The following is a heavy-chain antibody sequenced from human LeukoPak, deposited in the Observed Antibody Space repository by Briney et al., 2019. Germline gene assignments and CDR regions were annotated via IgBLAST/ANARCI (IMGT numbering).Heavy chain of an antibody. D-gene: IGHD1-26*01. Sequence: GGSLRLSCAASGFTFSSNGTHWVRQAPGKGLEWVAVIWTDGSAKYYADSVKGRFTISRDNSQNILFLQMNSLSAEDTAVYYCARRSSGTSAFDIWGQGTLVTVSS. J-gene: IGHJ3*02. V-gene: IGHV3-33*01. CDR1: GFTFSSNG. CDR2: IWTDGSAK. CDR3: ARRSSGTSAFDI.